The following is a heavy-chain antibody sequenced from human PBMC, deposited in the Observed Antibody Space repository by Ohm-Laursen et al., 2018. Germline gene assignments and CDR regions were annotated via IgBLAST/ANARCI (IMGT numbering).Heavy chain of an antibody. CDR3: ATILPGTWYAFDM. V-gene: IGHV4-38-2*01. D-gene: IGHD1-1*01. J-gene: IGHJ3*02. CDR2: IYHSGST. CDR1: GYSISSGYF. Sequence: GTLSLTCAVSGYSISSGYFWGWIRQPPGKGLEWIGTIYHSGSTYYNPSLKSRVAISVDTSKNQVSLKLNSVTAVDTAMYYYATILPGTWYAFDMWGQGTMVTVSS.